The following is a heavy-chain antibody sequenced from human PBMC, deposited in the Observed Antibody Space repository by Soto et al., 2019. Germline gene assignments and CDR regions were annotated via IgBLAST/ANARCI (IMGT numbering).Heavy chain of an antibody. D-gene: IGHD4-17*01. J-gene: IGHJ5*02. CDR1: GFTFSSYG. CDR3: AREILHDNGDYWSWFDP. Sequence: QVQLVESGGGVVQPGRSLRLSCAASGFTFSSYGMHWVRQAPGKGLEWVAVIWYDGSNKYYADSVKGRFTISRDNSKNTLYLQMNSLRAEDTAVYYCAREILHDNGDYWSWFDPWGQGTLVTVSS. V-gene: IGHV3-33*01. CDR2: IWYDGSNK.